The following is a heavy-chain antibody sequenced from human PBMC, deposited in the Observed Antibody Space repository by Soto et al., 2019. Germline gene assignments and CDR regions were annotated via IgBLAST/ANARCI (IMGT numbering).Heavy chain of an antibody. CDR2: IYPGDSDT. V-gene: IGHV5-51*01. Sequence: LRISCKGAGYGFMSHWIVWVGTIPGKGLEMLGLIYPGDSDTRYSPSFQGQVTISADKSISTAYLQWSSLKASDTAMYYCARAYYYDSSGYFYYYYGMDGWGQGNTVTVS. CDR3: ARAYYYDSSGYFYYYYGMDG. J-gene: IGHJ6*02. D-gene: IGHD3-22*01. CDR1: GYGFMSHW.